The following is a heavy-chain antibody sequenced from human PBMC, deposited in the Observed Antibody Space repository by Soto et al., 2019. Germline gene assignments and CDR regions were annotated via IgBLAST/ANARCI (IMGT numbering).Heavy chain of an antibody. Sequence: SETLSLTCTVSGDSLSGGDYYWSWIRQPPGKGLEWIGDIYYTGFTFYNLSLKSRLTISLDSSKNQFSLRLNSVTAADTAVYFCARAYRINGWSDYFFDYWGQGTLVTVSS. CDR3: ARAYRINGWSDYFFDY. CDR2: IYYTGFT. J-gene: IGHJ4*02. CDR1: GDSLSGGDYY. D-gene: IGHD6-19*01. V-gene: IGHV4-30-4*08.